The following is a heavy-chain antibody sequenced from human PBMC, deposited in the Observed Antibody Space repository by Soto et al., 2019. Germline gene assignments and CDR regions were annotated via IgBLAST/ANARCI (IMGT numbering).Heavy chain of an antibody. Sequence: PGGSLRLSCAASGFTFSSYAMHWVRQAPGKGLEWVAVISYDGSNKYYADSVKGRFTISRDNSKNTLYLQMNSLRAEDTAVYYCAREGLPPNPPDFWSGNAQYYYGMDVWGHGTTVTVSS. J-gene: IGHJ6*02. CDR1: GFTFSSYA. CDR3: AREGLPPNPPDFWSGNAQYYYGMDV. D-gene: IGHD3-3*01. V-gene: IGHV3-30-3*01. CDR2: ISYDGSNK.